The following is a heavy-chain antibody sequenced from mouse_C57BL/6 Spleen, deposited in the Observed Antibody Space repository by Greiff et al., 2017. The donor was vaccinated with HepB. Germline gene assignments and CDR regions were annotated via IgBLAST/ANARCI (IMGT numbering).Heavy chain of an antibody. J-gene: IGHJ1*03. D-gene: IGHD2-1*01. V-gene: IGHV5-4*01. Sequence: EVQVVESGGGLVKPGGSLKLSCAASGFTFSSYAMSWVRQTPEKRLEWVATISDGGSYTYYPDNVKGRFTISRDNAKNNLYLQMSHLKSEDTAMYYCARAYGNYDWYVDVWGTGTTVTVSS. CDR2: ISDGGSYT. CDR3: ARAYGNYDWYVDV. CDR1: GFTFSSYA.